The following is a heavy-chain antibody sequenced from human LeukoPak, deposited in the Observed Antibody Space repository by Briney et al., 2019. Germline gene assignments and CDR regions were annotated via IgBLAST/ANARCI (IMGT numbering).Heavy chain of an antibody. V-gene: IGHV4-59*08. CDR2: IYFSGST. CDR3: ASTGYCIGGSCYSNYFDH. Sequence: PSETLSLTCTVSGVSITSFYWSWIRQPPEKGLEWIGYIYFSGSTNYNPSLKSRVTVSLDTTKNQVSLKLSSVSAADTAVYYCASTGYCIGGSCYSNYFDHWGQGTLVTVSS. CDR1: GVSITSFY. D-gene: IGHD2-15*01. J-gene: IGHJ4*02.